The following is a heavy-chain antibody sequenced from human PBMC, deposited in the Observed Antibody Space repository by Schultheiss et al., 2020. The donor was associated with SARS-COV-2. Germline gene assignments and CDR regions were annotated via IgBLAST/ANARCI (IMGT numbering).Heavy chain of an antibody. D-gene: IGHD6-13*01. CDR1: GCSFSSYW. CDR3: ARLRVFGSIAAAGNVGRGGGLSDNWFDP. Sequence: GGSLRLSCKGSGCSFSSYWIGWVRQMPGKGLEWMGIIYPGDSDTRYSPSFQGQVSISADKSISTAYLQWSSLKASDTAMYYCARLRVFGSIAAAGNVGRGGGLSDNWFDPWGQGTLVTVSS. J-gene: IGHJ5*02. CDR2: IYPGDSDT. V-gene: IGHV5-51*01.